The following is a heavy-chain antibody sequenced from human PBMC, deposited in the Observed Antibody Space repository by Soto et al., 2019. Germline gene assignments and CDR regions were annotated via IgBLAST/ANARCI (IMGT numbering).Heavy chain of an antibody. V-gene: IGHV3-53*04. Sequence: GGSLRLSCAASGFTVSSNYMSWVRQAPGKGLEWVSVIYSGGSTYYADSVKGRFTISRHKSKNTLYLQMHSLRAEDTAVYYCARDIGGEGSFDIWGQGTMVTVSS. D-gene: IGHD3-10*01. J-gene: IGHJ3*02. CDR1: GFTVSSNY. CDR2: IYSGGST. CDR3: ARDIGGEGSFDI.